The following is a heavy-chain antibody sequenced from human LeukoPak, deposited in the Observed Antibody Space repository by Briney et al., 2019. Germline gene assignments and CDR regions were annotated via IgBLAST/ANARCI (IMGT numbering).Heavy chain of an antibody. D-gene: IGHD4-17*01. V-gene: IGHV3-11*01. CDR1: GFTFRDYY. Sequence: GGSLRLSCKASGFTFRDYYMNWIRQAPGKGLEWVSYMSGNSRTIYYADSVKGRFTISRDNAKNSLYLQMNSLRAEDTAVYYCARDSVSGDSLNWFDPWGQGTLVTVSS. CDR3: ARDSVSGDSLNWFDP. J-gene: IGHJ5*02. CDR2: MSGNSRTI.